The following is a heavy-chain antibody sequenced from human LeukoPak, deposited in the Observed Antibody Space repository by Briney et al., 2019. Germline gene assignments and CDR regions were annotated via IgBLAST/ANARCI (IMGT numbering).Heavy chain of an antibody. D-gene: IGHD6-19*01. CDR3: AKDGGGSSGWWATRMDSENDY. Sequence: GGSLRLSCAASGFTFSSYAMSWVRQAPGKGLEWVSAISGSGGSTYHADSVKGRFTISRDNSKNALYLQMNSLRAEDTAVYYCAKDGGGSSGWWATRMDSENDYWGQGTLVTVSS. V-gene: IGHV3-23*01. CDR2: ISGSGGST. J-gene: IGHJ4*02. CDR1: GFTFSSYA.